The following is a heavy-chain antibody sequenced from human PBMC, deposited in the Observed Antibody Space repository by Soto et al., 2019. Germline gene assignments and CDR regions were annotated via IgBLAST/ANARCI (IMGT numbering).Heavy chain of an antibody. V-gene: IGHV3-23*01. CDR3: AKDLRDGHKPLSYYFDY. CDR2: ISGSGGST. Sequence: QLGGSLRLSCAASGFTFSSYAMSWVRQAPGKGLEWVSAISGSGGSTYYADSVKGRFTISRDNSKNTLYLQMNSLRAEDTAVYYCAKDLRDGHKPLSYYFDYWGQGTLVTVSS. J-gene: IGHJ4*02. CDR1: GFTFSSYA.